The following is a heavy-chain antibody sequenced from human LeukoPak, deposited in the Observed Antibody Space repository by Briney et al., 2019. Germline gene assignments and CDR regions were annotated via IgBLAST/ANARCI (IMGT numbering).Heavy chain of an antibody. D-gene: IGHD3-10*01. J-gene: IGHJ4*02. CDR2: IKQDGSEK. Sequence: GGSLRLSCAASGFTFSSYGMHWVRQAPGKGLEWVANIKQDGSEKYYVDSVKGRFTISRDNAKNSLYLQMNSLRAEDTAVYYCARDLGSGSYYSDYWGQGTLVTVSS. V-gene: IGHV3-7*01. CDR1: GFTFSSYG. CDR3: ARDLGSGSYYSDY.